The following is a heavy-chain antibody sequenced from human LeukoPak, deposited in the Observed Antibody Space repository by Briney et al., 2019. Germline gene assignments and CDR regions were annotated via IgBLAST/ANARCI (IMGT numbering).Heavy chain of an antibody. CDR3: ARVVVVVRSDAFDI. Sequence: SETLSLTCTVYGGSFSGYYWSWIRQPPGRGLEWIGEINHSGSTNYNPSLKSRVTISVDTSKNQFSLKLSSVTAADTAVYYCARVVVVVRSDAFDIWGQGTMVTVSS. V-gene: IGHV4-34*01. J-gene: IGHJ3*02. CDR1: GGSFSGYY. CDR2: INHSGST. D-gene: IGHD2-2*01.